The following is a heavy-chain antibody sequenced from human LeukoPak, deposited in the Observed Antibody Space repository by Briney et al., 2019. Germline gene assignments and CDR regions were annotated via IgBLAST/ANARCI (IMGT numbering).Heavy chain of an antibody. CDR2: IYYSGST. V-gene: IGHV4-59*12. J-gene: IGHJ3*02. CDR3: ARVYFDAFDI. Sequence: SETLSLTCTVSGGSISSYYWSWIRQPPGKGLEWIGYIYYSGSTNYNPSLKSRVTISVDTSKNQFSLKLSSVTAADTAVYYCARVYFDAFDIWGQGTMVTVSS. CDR1: GGSISSYY. D-gene: IGHD2/OR15-2a*01.